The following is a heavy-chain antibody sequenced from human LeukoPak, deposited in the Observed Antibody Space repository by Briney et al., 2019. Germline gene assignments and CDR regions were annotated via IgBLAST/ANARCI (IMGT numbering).Heavy chain of an antibody. CDR2: ISGSAAGT. CDR3: AKVNNIAVAGTLDY. CDR1: GFTFGRYA. V-gene: IGHV3-23*01. J-gene: IGHJ4*02. D-gene: IGHD6-13*01. Sequence: GESLKTSFAASGFTFGRYAMNWVRQAPGKGLEWVSAISGSAAGTYYADSVKGRFTISRDNSKNTLYLQMNSLRAEDTAAYYCAKVNNIAVAGTLDYWGQGTLVTVSS.